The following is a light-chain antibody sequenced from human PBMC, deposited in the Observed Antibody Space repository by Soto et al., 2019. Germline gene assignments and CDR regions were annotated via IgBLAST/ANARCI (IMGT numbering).Light chain of an antibody. CDR3: QQYGSSPMYT. CDR2: GAS. V-gene: IGKV3-20*01. CDR1: QSVTRSY. Sequence: EIVLTQSPGTLSLSPGERATLSCRASQSVTRSYLAWYQQKPGQAPRLLIYGASSRATGIPDRFSGSGSGTDFTLTISRLEPEDFAVYYCQQYGSSPMYTFGQVTKLEIK. J-gene: IGKJ2*01.